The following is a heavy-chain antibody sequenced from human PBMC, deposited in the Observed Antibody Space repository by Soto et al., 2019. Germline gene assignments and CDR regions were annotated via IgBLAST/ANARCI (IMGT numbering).Heavy chain of an antibody. CDR3: AKGPFESQGVMYYYYGMDV. D-gene: IGHD3-16*01. V-gene: IGHV3-30*18. J-gene: IGHJ6*02. Sequence: GGSLRLSCAASGFTFSSYGMHWVRQAPGEGLEWVAVISYDGSNKYYADSVKGRFTISRDNSKNTLYLQMNSLRAEDTAVYYCAKGPFESQGVMYYYYGMDVWGQGTTVTVSS. CDR1: GFTFSSYG. CDR2: ISYDGSNK.